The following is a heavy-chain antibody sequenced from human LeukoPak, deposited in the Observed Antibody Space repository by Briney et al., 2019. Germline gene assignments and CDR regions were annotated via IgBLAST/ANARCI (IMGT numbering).Heavy chain of an antibody. D-gene: IGHD3-22*01. CDR2: IYYSGDT. CDR3: ARHFTYYYDSSGYPRDAFDI. Sequence: SETLSLTCTVSGGSISSSSYYWGWIRQPPGKGLEWIGSIYYSGDTYYNPSLKSRRVTISVDTSKNQFSLRLSSVTAADTALYYCARHFTYYYDSSGYPRDAFDIWGQGTMVTVSS. V-gene: IGHV4-39*01. J-gene: IGHJ3*02. CDR1: GGSISSSSYY.